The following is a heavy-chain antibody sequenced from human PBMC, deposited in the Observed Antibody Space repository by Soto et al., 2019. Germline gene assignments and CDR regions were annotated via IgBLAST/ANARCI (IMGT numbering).Heavy chain of an antibody. CDR3: ARPPGYISDWYYFDL. V-gene: IGHV1-2*02. CDR2: ISPKSGGT. D-gene: IGHD3-9*01. CDR1: GYNFIDYY. J-gene: IGHJ4*02. Sequence: QVQLVQSGAEVKKPGASVKVSCEASGYNFIDYYIHWVRQAPGQGFEWMGRISPKSGGTNYALKFEGRVTMTWDTSLNTAYMELSSLKSYDTAVYYCARPPGYISDWYYFDLWGQGTRVTVSS.